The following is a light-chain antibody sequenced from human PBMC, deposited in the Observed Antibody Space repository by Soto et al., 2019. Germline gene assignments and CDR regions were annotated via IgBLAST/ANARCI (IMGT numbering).Light chain of an antibody. CDR1: QSVSSTY. CDR2: GAS. CDR3: QQYGSSIT. V-gene: IGKV3-20*01. J-gene: IGKJ5*01. Sequence: DIVLTQSPGTLSLSPGDRATLSCRASQSVSSTYLAWYQQIPGRAPRLIIYGASSRATGIPDRFSGSGSGTDFTLTISRLEPEDFAVYYCQQYGSSITFGQGTRLEFK.